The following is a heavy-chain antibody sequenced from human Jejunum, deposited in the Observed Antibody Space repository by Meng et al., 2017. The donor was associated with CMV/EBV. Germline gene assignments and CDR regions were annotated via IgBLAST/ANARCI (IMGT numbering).Heavy chain of an antibody. CDR2: LNQDGSGE. Sequence: SGFTFSNYWMRWVRQSPGRGLEWVANLNQDGSGEYYVDSVKGRFTISRDNAKDSLYLQMNSLRVEDTAVYYCARGTTGTPGTDYWGQGTRVTVSS. D-gene: IGHD6-13*01. CDR1: GFTFSNYW. J-gene: IGHJ4*02. V-gene: IGHV3-7*01. CDR3: ARGTTGTPGTDY.